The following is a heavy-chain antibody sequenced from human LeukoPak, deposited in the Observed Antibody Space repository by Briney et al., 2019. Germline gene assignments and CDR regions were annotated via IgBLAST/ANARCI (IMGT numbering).Heavy chain of an antibody. D-gene: IGHD5-24*01. Sequence: SETLSLTCTVSGGSISRYYWSWIRQPPGKGLEWIGYIYYSGSTNYNPSLKSRVTISIDMSKNQFSLKLSSVTPADTAVYYCARDRGGYNFDCWGQGTLVTVSS. CDR2: IYYSGST. V-gene: IGHV4-59*01. CDR1: GGSISRYY. J-gene: IGHJ4*02. CDR3: ARDRGGYNFDC.